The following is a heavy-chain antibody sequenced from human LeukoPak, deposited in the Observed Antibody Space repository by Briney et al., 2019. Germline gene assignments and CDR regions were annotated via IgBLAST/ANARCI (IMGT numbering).Heavy chain of an antibody. CDR2: IYSGGST. V-gene: IGHV3-53*01. D-gene: IGHD5-12*01. CDR1: GFTVSSNY. CDR3: ARVRGLPRYFDY. J-gene: IGHJ4*02. Sequence: GGSLRLSCAASGFTVSSNYMSWVRQAPGKGLEWVSVIYSGGSTYYADSVKGRFTISRDNSKNTLYLQMNSLRAEDTAVYYCARVRGLPRYFDYWSQGTLVTVSS.